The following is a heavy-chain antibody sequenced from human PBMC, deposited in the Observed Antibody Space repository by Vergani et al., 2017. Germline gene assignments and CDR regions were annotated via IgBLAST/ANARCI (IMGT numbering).Heavy chain of an antibody. Sequence: QVQLQESGPGLVKPSETLSLTCTVSGGSISSYYWSWIRQHPGKGLEWIGYIYYSGSTYYNPSLKSRVTISVDTSKNQFSLKLSSVTAADTAVYYCARVMVDYGDSRTYYYYYMDVWGKGTTVTVSS. CDR2: IYYSGST. V-gene: IGHV4-59*06. J-gene: IGHJ6*03. D-gene: IGHD4-17*01. CDR1: GGSISSYY. CDR3: ARVMVDYGDSRTYYYYYMDV.